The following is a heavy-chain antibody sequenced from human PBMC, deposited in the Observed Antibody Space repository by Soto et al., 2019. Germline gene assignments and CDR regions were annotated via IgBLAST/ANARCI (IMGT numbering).Heavy chain of an antibody. CDR1: GFTFSLFA. V-gene: IGHV3-11*01. J-gene: IGHJ5*02. CDR3: ARDHLGYCSSTSCLNWFDP. CDR2: ISSSGSTI. D-gene: IGHD2-2*01. Sequence: GGSLRLSCAASGFTFSLFAMSWIRQAPGKGLEWVSYISSSGSTIYYADSVKGRFTISRDNAKNSLYLQMNSLRAEDTAVYYCARDHLGYCSSTSCLNWFDPWGQGTLVTVSS.